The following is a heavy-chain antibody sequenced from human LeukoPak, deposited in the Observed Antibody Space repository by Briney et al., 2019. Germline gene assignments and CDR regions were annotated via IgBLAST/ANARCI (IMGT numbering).Heavy chain of an antibody. D-gene: IGHD3-22*01. J-gene: IGHJ4*02. CDR1: GYTYTGYY. V-gene: IGHV1-2*02. Sequence: WASVKVSCKASGYTYTGYYMHWVRQAPGRGLEWMGWINPNSGGTNYAQKFQGRVTMTRDMSISTAYMELSRLRSDDTAVYYCARVVTMIVVVFDYWGQGTLVTVSS. CDR3: ARVVTMIVVVFDY. CDR2: INPNSGGT.